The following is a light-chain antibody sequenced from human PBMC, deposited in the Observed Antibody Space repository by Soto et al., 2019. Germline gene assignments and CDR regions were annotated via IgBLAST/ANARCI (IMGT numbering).Light chain of an antibody. CDR3: MQGTHWPWT. J-gene: IGKJ1*01. CDR1: QSPLYSDGNTY. Sequence: DVVMTQSPLSLPVTLGQPASISCRSSQSPLYSDGNTYLSWFQQRPGQSPRRLIYKVSNRDSGVPDRFNGRGSGTDFPLKISRVEAEDVGVYYCMQGTHWPWTFGQGTKVEIK. V-gene: IGKV2-30*01. CDR2: KVS.